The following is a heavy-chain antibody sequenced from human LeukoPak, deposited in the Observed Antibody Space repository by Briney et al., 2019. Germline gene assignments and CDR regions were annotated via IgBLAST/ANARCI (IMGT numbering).Heavy chain of an antibody. CDR2: ISYSGST. CDR1: GGSISSGGYY. CDR3: ARYSSGLGNWCDP. D-gene: IGHD6-25*01. V-gene: IGHV4-31*03. Sequence: SETLSLTCTVSGGSISSGGYYWSWIRQHPGKGLEWIRYISYSGSTYYSPSLKSRLTISLDTSKNQFALKLSSVTAADTAVYYCARYSSGLGNWCDPWGQGTLVTVSS. J-gene: IGHJ5*02.